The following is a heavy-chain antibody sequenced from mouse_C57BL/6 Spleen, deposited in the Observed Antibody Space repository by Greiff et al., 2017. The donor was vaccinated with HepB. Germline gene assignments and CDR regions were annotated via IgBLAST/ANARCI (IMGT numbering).Heavy chain of an antibody. D-gene: IGHD2-5*01. CDR2: ISSGSSTI. Sequence: EVHLVESGGGLVKPGGSLKLSCAASGFTFSDYGMHWVRQAPEKGLEWVAYISSGSSTIYYADTVKGRFTISRDNAKNTLFLQMTSLRSVDTAMYYCARDSNYGPWFACWGQGTLVTVSA. CDR1: GFTFSDYG. V-gene: IGHV5-17*01. J-gene: IGHJ3*01. CDR3: ARDSNYGPWFAC.